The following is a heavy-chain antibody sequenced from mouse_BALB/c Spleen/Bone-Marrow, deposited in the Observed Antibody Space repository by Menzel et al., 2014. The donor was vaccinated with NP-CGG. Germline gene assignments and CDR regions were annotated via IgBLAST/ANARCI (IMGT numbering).Heavy chain of an antibody. CDR1: SYTFTSYW. Sequence: VKLQESGAELVKPGASVKLSCKASSYTFTSYWMHWVKQRPGQGLEWIGEINPSNGRTNYNEKFKSKATLTVDKSSSTAYMQLSSLTSEDSAVYYCARRTTTVVATDYWGQGTTLTVSS. D-gene: IGHD1-1*01. V-gene: IGHV1S81*02. J-gene: IGHJ2*01. CDR3: ARRTTTVVATDY. CDR2: INPSNGRT.